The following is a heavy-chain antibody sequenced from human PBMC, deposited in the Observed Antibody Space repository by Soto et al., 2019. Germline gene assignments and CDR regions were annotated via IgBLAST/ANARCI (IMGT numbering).Heavy chain of an antibody. CDR3: AIGVVVVPAAMRAWFDP. Sequence: ASVEVSCKASGGTFSSYTISWARQAPGQGLEWMGRIIPILGIANYAQKFQVRVTITADKSTSTAYMELSSLRSEDTAVYYFAIGVVVVPAAMRAWFDPWGQGTLVTVAS. V-gene: IGHV1-69*02. J-gene: IGHJ5*02. CDR1: GGTFSSYT. CDR2: IIPILGIA. D-gene: IGHD2-2*01.